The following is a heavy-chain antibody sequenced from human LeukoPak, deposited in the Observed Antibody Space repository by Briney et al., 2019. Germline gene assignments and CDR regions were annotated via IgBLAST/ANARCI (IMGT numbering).Heavy chain of an antibody. Sequence: SETLSLTCTVSGGSISSYYWSWIRQPPGEGLEWIGYIYYSGSTNYNPSLKSRVTISVDTSKNQFSLNLSSVTAAATAVYYCASDSAPAGSGSYYYYGMDVWGQGTTVTVSS. D-gene: IGHD3-10*01. CDR2: IYYSGST. CDR3: ASDSAPAGSGSYYYYGMDV. CDR1: GGSISSYY. V-gene: IGHV4-59*01. J-gene: IGHJ6*02.